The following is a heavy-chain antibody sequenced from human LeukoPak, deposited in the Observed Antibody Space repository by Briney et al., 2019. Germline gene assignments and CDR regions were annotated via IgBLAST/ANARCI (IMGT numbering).Heavy chain of an antibody. J-gene: IGHJ4*02. V-gene: IGHV4-59*01. D-gene: IGHD6-13*01. CDR2: IYYSGST. CDR1: GGSISSYY. CDR3: AGASAAPPFDY. Sequence: PSETLSLTCTVSGGSISSYYWSWIRQPPGKGLEWIGYIYYSGSTNYNPSLKSRVTISVDTSKNQFSLKLSSVTAADTAVYYCAGASAAPPFDYRGQGTLVTVSS.